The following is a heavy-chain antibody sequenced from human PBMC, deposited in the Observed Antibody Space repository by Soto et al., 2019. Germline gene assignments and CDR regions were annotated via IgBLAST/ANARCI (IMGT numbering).Heavy chain of an antibody. J-gene: IGHJ1*01. CDR1: GFTFSSYW. V-gene: IGHV3-7*03. CDR2: IKQDGSEK. D-gene: IGHD6-13*01. CDR3: ARTVYSSQRAYFRH. Sequence: HPGGSLRLSCAASGFTFSSYWMSRVRQAPGKGLERVANIKQDGSEKYYVDSVKGRFTISRDNAKNSLYLQMNSLRAEDTAVYYCARTVYSSQRAYFRHWGKGTLVTVSS.